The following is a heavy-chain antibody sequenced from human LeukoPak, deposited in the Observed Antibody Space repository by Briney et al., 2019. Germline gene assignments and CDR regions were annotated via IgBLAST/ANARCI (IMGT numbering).Heavy chain of an antibody. V-gene: IGHV3-66*02. Sequence: GESLRLSCTVSGFTVGNNYMSWVRQAPGKGLEWVALMYSRGSSHYAGSVRGRFTISRDSSKNTVYLQMNSLTAEDTAVYYCARGQIVGVQGDFWGQGTLVTVSS. D-gene: IGHD1-26*01. J-gene: IGHJ4*02. CDR1: GFTVGNNY. CDR3: ARGQIVGVQGDF. CDR2: MYSRGSS.